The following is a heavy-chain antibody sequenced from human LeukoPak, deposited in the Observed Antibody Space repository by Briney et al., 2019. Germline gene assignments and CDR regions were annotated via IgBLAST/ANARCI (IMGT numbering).Heavy chain of an antibody. CDR2: IYYSGST. CDR1: GGSISSYY. CDR3: ARQGYYYDSSGYYWGSPLFDY. D-gene: IGHD3-22*01. V-gene: IGHV4-39*01. J-gene: IGHJ4*02. Sequence: PSETLSLTCTVSGGSISSYYWGWIRQPPGKGLDWIGSIYYSGSTYYNPSLKSRVTISVDTSKNQFSLKLSSVTAADTAVYYCARQGYYYDSSGYYWGSPLFDYWGQGTLVTVSS.